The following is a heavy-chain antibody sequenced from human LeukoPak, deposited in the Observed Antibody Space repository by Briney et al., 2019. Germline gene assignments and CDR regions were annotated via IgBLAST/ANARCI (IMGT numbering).Heavy chain of an antibody. V-gene: IGHV1-69*04. CDR2: IILILGIA. Sequence: SVKVSCKASGGTFSSYAISWVRQAPGQGLEWMGRIILILGIANYAQKFQGRVTITADKSTSTAYMELSSLRSEDTAVYYCARDPYDYGDSSPFDYWGQGTLVTVSS. CDR1: GGTFSSYA. J-gene: IGHJ4*02. CDR3: ARDPYDYGDSSPFDY. D-gene: IGHD4-17*01.